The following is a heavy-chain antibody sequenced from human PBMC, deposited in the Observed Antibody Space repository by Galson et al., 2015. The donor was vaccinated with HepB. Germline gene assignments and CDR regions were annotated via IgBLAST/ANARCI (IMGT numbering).Heavy chain of an antibody. CDR2: ISRSSSTI. J-gene: IGHJ4*02. Sequence: SLRLSCAASGFTFSSYSMNWVRQAPGKGLEWVSYISRSSSTIYYADSVKGRFTISRDNAKNSLYLQMNSLRAEDTAVYYCARGGRRDGYNRYWGQGTLVTVSS. D-gene: IGHD5-24*01. CDR1: GFTFSSYS. V-gene: IGHV3-48*01. CDR3: ARGGRRDGYNRY.